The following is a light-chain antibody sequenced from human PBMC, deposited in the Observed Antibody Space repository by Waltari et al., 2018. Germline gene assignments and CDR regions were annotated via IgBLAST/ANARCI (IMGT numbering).Light chain of an antibody. CDR1: QSVTSN. CDR3: QQYNDWPPYT. J-gene: IGKJ2*01. CDR2: GAS. V-gene: IGKV3-15*01. Sequence: ETMLTQSPATLSVSPGERATLSCRAIQSVTSNLAWYQQKAGQAPRLLIYGASTRATGIPARFSGSGSGTEFTLTISSLQSEDFAVYYCQQYNDWPPYTFGQGTKLEIK.